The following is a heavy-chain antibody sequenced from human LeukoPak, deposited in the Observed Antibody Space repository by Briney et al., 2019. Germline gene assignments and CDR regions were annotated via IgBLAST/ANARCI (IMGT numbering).Heavy chain of an antibody. CDR1: GYSFTTYW. CDR3: ARDRLYHSFDI. V-gene: IGHV5-51*01. CDR2: IYPSDSDT. J-gene: IGHJ3*02. Sequence: GESLKVSCKGSGYSFTTYWIGWVRQMPGKGLEWMGIIYPSDSDTRYSPSFEGQVTISADKSISTAYLQWSSLKASDTAMYYRARDRLYHSFDIWGQGTMVTVSS. D-gene: IGHD3-16*01.